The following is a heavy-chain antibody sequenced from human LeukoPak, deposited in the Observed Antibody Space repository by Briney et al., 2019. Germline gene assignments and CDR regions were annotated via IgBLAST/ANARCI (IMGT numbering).Heavy chain of an antibody. J-gene: IGHJ2*01. CDR1: GYTFTSYY. Sequence: ASVKVSCKASGYTFTSYYMHWVRQAPGQGLEWMGIINPSGGSTSYAQKFQGRVTMTRDTSTSTVYMELSSLRSEDTAVYYCAREGVAGKLDRGLYFELWGRGTLVTVSS. CDR2: INPSGGST. D-gene: IGHD6-19*01. CDR3: AREGVAGKLDRGLYFEL. V-gene: IGHV1-46*01.